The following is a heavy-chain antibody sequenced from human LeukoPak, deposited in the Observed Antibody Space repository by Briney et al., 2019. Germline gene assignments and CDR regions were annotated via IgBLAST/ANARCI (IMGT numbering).Heavy chain of an antibody. D-gene: IGHD3-22*01. CDR3: ARDGEYYYDSSGYYAIDY. CDR1: GFTFSSYT. Sequence: GGSLRLSCAASGFTFSSYTMNWVRQAPGKGLEWVPSISSSGSYIFYADSVKGRFTMSRDNAKNSLFLQMNSLRAEDTAIYYCARDGEYYYDSSGYYAIDYWGQGTLVTVSS. J-gene: IGHJ4*02. CDR2: ISSSGSYI. V-gene: IGHV3-21*01.